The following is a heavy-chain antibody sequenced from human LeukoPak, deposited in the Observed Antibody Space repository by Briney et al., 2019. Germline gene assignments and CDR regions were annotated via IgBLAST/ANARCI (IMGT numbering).Heavy chain of an antibody. CDR2: MNQFGTEI. J-gene: IGHJ4*02. CDR3: ARGTYYYVF. CDR1: KFTFSDYY. D-gene: IGHD3/OR15-3a*01. V-gene: IGHV3-7*04. Sequence: SGGSLRLPCAASKFTFSDYYMTWVRQAPGKGPEWVAYMNQFGTEIKYLDSVKGRFTISRDNAKNSLYLWMTSLTADDTAVYYCARGTYYYVFWGQGTLVIVSS.